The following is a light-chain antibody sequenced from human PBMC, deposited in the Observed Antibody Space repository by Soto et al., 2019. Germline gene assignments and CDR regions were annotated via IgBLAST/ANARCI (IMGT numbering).Light chain of an antibody. CDR3: QQLNSYPLT. CDR2: AAS. J-gene: IGKJ4*01. Sequence: DIQLTQSPSFLSACVGDRVTITCRASQGISSYLAWYQQKPGKAPKLLIYAASTLQSGVPSRFSGSGSGTEFTLTISSLQPEDLATYYCQQLNSYPLTFGGGTKVEIK. CDR1: QGISSY. V-gene: IGKV1-9*01.